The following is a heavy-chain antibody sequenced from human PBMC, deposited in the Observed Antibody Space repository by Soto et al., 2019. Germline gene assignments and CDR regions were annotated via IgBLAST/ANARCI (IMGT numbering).Heavy chain of an antibody. CDR2: IYYSGST. V-gene: IGHV4-59*01. D-gene: IGHD3-9*01. J-gene: IGHJ6*03. CDR1: GGSISSYY. CDR3: AREYYDILTGYPVGYHYYMDV. Sequence: SQTLSLTCTVSGGSISSYYWRWIRQPPGKGLEWIGYIYYSGSTNYNPSLKSRVTISVDTSKNQFSLKLSSVTAADTPVYYCAREYYDILTGYPVGYHYYMDVLGKGTTVTVSS.